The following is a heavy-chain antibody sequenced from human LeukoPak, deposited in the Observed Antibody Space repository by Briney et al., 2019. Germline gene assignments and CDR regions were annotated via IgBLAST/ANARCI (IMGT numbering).Heavy chain of an antibody. CDR3: ARLYHYNSGRSYPSIYFNY. Sequence: PGGSLRLSCAASGFTFSTHWMSWVRQAPGKGLEWVANIKEDGSEKDYVDSVKGRFTVSRDNAKNSLYLQMNTLRAEDTAKYYCARLYHYNSGRSYPSIYFNYWGQGALVTVSS. V-gene: IGHV3-7*01. CDR1: GFTFSTHW. D-gene: IGHD3-10*01. J-gene: IGHJ4*02. CDR2: IKEDGSEK.